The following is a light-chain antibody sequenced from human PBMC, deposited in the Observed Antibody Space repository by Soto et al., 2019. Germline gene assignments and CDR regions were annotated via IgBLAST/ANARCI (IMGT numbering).Light chain of an antibody. V-gene: IGKV3-11*01. CDR1: QSVSSY. CDR2: DSS. CDR3: HQRSNWPRT. J-gene: IGKJ1*01. Sequence: EIVLTQSPATLSLSPGERATLSCRASQSVSSYLAWYQQKPAHAPRILIYDSSTRAAAITASFSGSGSGADFTLTISSLEPEDVAVYYYHQRSNWPRTFGPGTKVEIK.